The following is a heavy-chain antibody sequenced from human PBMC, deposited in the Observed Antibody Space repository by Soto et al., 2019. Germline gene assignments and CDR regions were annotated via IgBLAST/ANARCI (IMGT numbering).Heavy chain of an antibody. J-gene: IGHJ4*02. Sequence: PGGSLRLSCAASGFTFSSYSMNWVRQAPGKGLEWVSSISSSSSYIYYADSVKGRFTISRDNAKNSLYLQMNSLRAEDTAVYYCARDRDGWLQGSSDDDYWGQGTLVTVSS. V-gene: IGHV3-21*01. D-gene: IGHD5-12*01. CDR1: GFTFSSYS. CDR2: ISSSSSYI. CDR3: ARDRDGWLQGSSDDDY.